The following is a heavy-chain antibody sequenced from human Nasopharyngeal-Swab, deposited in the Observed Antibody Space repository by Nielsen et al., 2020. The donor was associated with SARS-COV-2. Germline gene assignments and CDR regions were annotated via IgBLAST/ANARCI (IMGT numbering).Heavy chain of an antibody. D-gene: IGHD3-10*01. Sequence: WIRQPPGKGLEWVSGISWISGSIGYADSVKGRFTISRDNAKNSLYLQMNSLRAEDTAVYYCAKSGVRGVIRYAFDIWGQGTMVTVSS. CDR2: ISWISGSI. V-gene: IGHV3-9*01. CDR3: AKSGVRGVIRYAFDI. J-gene: IGHJ3*02.